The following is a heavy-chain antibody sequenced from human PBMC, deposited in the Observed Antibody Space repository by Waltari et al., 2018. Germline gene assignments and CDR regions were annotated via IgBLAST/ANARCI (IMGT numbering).Heavy chain of an antibody. D-gene: IGHD5-18*01. Sequence: QVQLVESGGGVVQPGRSLRLSCAASGFPFSSYGMHWVRQAPGKGLEWVAVIWYDGSNKYYADSVKGRFTISRDNSKNTLYLQMNSLRAEDTAMYYCAKEGGTAMAGYWGQGTLVTVSS. V-gene: IGHV3-30*18. CDR1: GFPFSSYG. CDR2: IWYDGSNK. CDR3: AKEGGTAMAGY. J-gene: IGHJ4*02.